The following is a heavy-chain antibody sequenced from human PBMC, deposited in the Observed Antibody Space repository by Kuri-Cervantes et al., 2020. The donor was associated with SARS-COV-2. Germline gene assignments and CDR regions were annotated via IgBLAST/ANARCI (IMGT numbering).Heavy chain of an antibody. Sequence: SGPTLVKPTQTLTLTCTFSGFSLSTSGVGVGWIRQPPGKALEWLARIDWDDDKCYSTSLKTRLTISKDTSKNQVVLTMTNMDPVDTATYYCARMAAAGTRYDYWGQGTLVTVSS. CDR3: ARMAAAGTRYDY. CDR2: IDWDDDK. V-gene: IGHV2-70*04. CDR1: GFSLSTSGVG. J-gene: IGHJ4*02. D-gene: IGHD6-13*01.